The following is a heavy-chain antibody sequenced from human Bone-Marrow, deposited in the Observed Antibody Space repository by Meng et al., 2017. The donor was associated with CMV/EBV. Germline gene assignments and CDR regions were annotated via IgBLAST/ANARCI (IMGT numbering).Heavy chain of an antibody. J-gene: IGHJ6*01. Sequence: SETLSLTCTVSGGSISSSSYYWGWIRQPPGKGLEWIGSIYYSGSTYYNPSLKSRVTISVDTSKNQFSLKLSSVTAADTAVYYCARGDCSSTSCYPYYGMDVWGQGTTVTGSS. CDR2: IYYSGST. D-gene: IGHD2-2*01. CDR3: ARGDCSSTSCYPYYGMDV. V-gene: IGHV4-39*07. CDR1: GGSISSSSYY.